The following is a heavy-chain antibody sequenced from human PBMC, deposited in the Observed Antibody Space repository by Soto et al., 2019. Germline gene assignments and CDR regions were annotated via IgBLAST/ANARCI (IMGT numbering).Heavy chain of an antibody. V-gene: IGHV1-69*01. CDR3: ARGMATVYYFDY. J-gene: IGHJ4*02. CDR2: ILPIFDTA. D-gene: IGHD4-4*01. CDR1: GGTFSSGYE. Sequence: QVQLVQSGAEVKKPGSSVMVSCKASGGTFSSGYEISWGRQAPGQGLEWMAGILPIFDTANYAQNFQGRLTITADESTTTAYMELSSLTSDDTAVYYCARGMATVYYFDYWGQGTQVTVSS.